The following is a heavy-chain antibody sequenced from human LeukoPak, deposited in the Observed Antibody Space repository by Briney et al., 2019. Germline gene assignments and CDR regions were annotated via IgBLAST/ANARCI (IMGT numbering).Heavy chain of an antibody. V-gene: IGHV1-2*02. Sequence: ASVKVSCKASGYTFTGYYMRWVRQAPGQGLEWMGWINPNSGGTNYAQKFQGRVTMTRDTSISTAYMELSRLRSDDTAVYYCARGDYYDSSGYYSYFDYWGQGTLVTVSS. D-gene: IGHD3-22*01. J-gene: IGHJ4*02. CDR3: ARGDYYDSSGYYSYFDY. CDR2: INPNSGGT. CDR1: GYTFTGYY.